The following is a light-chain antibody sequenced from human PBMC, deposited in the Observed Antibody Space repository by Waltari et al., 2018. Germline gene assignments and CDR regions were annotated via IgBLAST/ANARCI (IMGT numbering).Light chain of an antibody. V-gene: IGLV2-8*01. CDR2: DVS. CDR3: SSYSDIKQRV. CDR1: ISAVGAYDY. Sequence: QSALTQPPSASGSPGQSVTISCTGSISAVGAYDYVSWSQQHPCKAPRLLIYDVSKRPSGVPYRFSGSKSGNTASLTVSGLQADDEADYYCSSYSDIKQRVFGTGTKVTVL. J-gene: IGLJ1*01.